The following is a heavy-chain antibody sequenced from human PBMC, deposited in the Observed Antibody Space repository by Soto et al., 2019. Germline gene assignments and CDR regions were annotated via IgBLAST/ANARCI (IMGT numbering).Heavy chain of an antibody. Sequence: AESLKISCKGSGYSFTSYWICCWLEMAVKVLEWMGIIYPGDSDTRYSPSFQGQVTISADKSISTAYLQWSSLKASDTAMYYCARKGIAAAGTLTYYGMDVWGQGTTVTVSS. J-gene: IGHJ6*02. CDR3: ARKGIAAAGTLTYYGMDV. CDR1: GYSFTSYW. D-gene: IGHD6-13*01. V-gene: IGHV5-51*01. CDR2: IYPGDSDT.